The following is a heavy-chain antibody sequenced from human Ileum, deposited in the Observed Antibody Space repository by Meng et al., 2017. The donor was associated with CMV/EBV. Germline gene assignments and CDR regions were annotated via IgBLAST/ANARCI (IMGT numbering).Heavy chain of an antibody. J-gene: IGHJ4*02. CDR1: GGSITSNDYY. V-gene: IGHV4-39*01. CDR3: ASQIVVPREFDY. Sequence: CTVSGGSITSNDYYWGWIRQPPGKGLEWIGSIRYSGDTFYNPSLKSRVFISVDTSKNQFSLKLSSATAADTAVYYCASQIVVPREFDYWGQGALVTVSS. CDR2: IRYSGDT. D-gene: IGHD3-22*01.